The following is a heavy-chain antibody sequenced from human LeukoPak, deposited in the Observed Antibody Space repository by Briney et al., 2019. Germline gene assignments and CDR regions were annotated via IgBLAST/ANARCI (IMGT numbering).Heavy chain of an antibody. CDR1: GYTFTGYY. V-gene: IGHV1-2*02. D-gene: IGHD2-15*01. Sequence: ASVKVSCKASGYTFTGYYMHWVRQAPGQGLEWMGWINPNSGGTNYAQKFQGRVTMTRDTSISTAYMELSRLRSDDTAVYYCAREYGYCSGGSCFHYMDVWGKGTRVTVSS. CDR2: INPNSGGT. CDR3: AREYGYCSGGSCFHYMDV. J-gene: IGHJ6*03.